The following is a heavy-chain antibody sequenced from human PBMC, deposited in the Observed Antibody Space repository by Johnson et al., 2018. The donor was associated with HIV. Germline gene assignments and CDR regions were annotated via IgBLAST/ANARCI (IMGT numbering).Heavy chain of an antibody. D-gene: IGHD3-10*01. CDR3: ARRVNTMVRGAILDAFDI. V-gene: IGHV3-11*04. CDR2: ISSSGSTI. CDR1: GFTFSDYY. Sequence: QVQLVESGGGVVRPGGSLRVSCAASGFTFSDYYMSWIRQAPGKGLEWVSYISSSGSTIYYADSVKGRLTISRDNAKNSLYLQMNSLRAEDTAVYYCARRVNTMVRGAILDAFDIWGQGTMVTVSS. J-gene: IGHJ3*02.